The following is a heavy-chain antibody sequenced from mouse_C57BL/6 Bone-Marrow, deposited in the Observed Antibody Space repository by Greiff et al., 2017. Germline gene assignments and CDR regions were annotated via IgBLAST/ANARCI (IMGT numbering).Heavy chain of an antibody. V-gene: IGHV1-50*01. D-gene: IGHD2-5*01. CDR2: IDPSDSYT. CDR1: GYTFTSYW. CDR3: ARGGIVTTRAYYYAMDY. Sequence: QVQLQQPGAELVKPGASVKLSCKASGYTFTSYWMQWVKQRPGQGLEWIGEIDPSDSYTNYNQKFKGKATLTVDTSSSTAYMQLSSLTSDDSAVYYCARGGIVTTRAYYYAMDYWGQGTSVTVSS. J-gene: IGHJ4*01.